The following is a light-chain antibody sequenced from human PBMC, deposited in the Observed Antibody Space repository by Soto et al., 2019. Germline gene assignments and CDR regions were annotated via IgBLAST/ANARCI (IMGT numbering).Light chain of an antibody. J-gene: IGKJ1*01. CDR1: QTISSW. Sequence: DIQMTQSPSTLSGSVGDRVTITCRASQTISSWLAWYQQKPGKAPKLLIYAASTLQSGVPSRFSGSGSGTDFTLTISSLQPEDFGTYYCQQSFSTPRTFGQGTKVDIK. V-gene: IGKV1-39*01. CDR3: QQSFSTPRT. CDR2: AAS.